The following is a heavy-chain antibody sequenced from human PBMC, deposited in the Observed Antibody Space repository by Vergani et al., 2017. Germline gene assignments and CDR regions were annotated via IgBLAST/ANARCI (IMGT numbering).Heavy chain of an antibody. CDR2: IYLSGST. J-gene: IGHJ3*02. D-gene: IGHD2-2*01. CDR1: GYSISSGYY. CDR3: ARGYCSSTSGYEDAFYS. V-gene: IGHV4-38-2*01. Sequence: QVQLQESGPGLVKPSETLSLTCAVSGYSISSGYYWGWIRQPPGKGLEWIGGIYLSGSTYYNPSLKSRVTISVDTSKNQFSLKLSSVTAADTAVYYCARGYCSSTSGYEDAFYSWGQGTMVTVSS.